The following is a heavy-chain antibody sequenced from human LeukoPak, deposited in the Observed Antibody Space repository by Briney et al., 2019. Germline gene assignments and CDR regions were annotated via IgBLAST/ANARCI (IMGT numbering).Heavy chain of an antibody. CDR3: ARAEAAAGTSFGWFDP. V-gene: IGHV1-18*01. Sequence: ASVKVSCKASGYTFTSYGISWVRQAPGQGLEWMGWISAYNGNINYAQKLQGRVTMTTDTSTSTAYMELRSLRSDDTAVYYCARAEAAAGTSFGWFDPWGQGTLVTVSS. J-gene: IGHJ5*02. CDR2: ISAYNGNI. D-gene: IGHD6-13*01. CDR1: GYTFTSYG.